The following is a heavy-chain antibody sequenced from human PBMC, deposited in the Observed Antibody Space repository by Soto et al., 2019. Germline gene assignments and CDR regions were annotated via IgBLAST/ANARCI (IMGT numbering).Heavy chain of an antibody. Sequence: SVKVSCKASGGTFSSYAISWVRQAPGPGLEWMGGIIPIFGTANYAQKFQGRVTITADESTSTAYMELSSLRSEDTAVYYCARARYCSSTSCQGGFDYWGQGTLVTVSS. CDR3: ARARYCSSTSCQGGFDY. J-gene: IGHJ4*02. V-gene: IGHV1-69*13. CDR2: IIPIFGTA. CDR1: GGTFSSYA. D-gene: IGHD2-2*01.